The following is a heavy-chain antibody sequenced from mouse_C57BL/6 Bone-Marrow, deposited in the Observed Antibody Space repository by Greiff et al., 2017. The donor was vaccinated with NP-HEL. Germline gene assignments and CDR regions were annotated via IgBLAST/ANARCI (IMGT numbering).Heavy chain of an antibody. V-gene: IGHV1-19*01. Sequence: DVQLQESGPVLVKPGASVKMSCKASGYTFTDYYMNWVKQSHGKSLEWIGVINPYNGGTSYNQKFKGKATLTVDKSSSTAYMELNSLTSEDSAVYYCASPGYYGTPFAYWGQGTLVTVSA. CDR1: GYTFTDYY. J-gene: IGHJ3*01. CDR3: ASPGYYGTPFAY. D-gene: IGHD1-2*01. CDR2: INPYNGGT.